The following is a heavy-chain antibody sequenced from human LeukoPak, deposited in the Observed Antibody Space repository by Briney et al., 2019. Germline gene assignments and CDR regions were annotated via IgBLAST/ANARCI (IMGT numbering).Heavy chain of an antibody. J-gene: IGHJ4*02. CDR1: GFTFSSYA. V-gene: IGHV3-64*01. Sequence: GGSLRLSCAASGFTFSSYAMHWVRQAPGKGLEYVSAISSNGGSTYYANSVKGRFTISRDNSKNTLYLQMGSLRAEDMAVYYCARAGMGGGYFYWGQGPLVTVSS. CDR2: ISSNGGST. D-gene: IGHD3-22*01. CDR3: ARAGMGGGYFY.